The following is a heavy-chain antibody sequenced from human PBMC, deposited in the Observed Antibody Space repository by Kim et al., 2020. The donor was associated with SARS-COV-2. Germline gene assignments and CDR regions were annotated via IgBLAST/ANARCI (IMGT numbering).Heavy chain of an antibody. CDR3: TTHHVNYYDSSGYYYYAFDI. Sequence: GGSLRLSCAASGFTFSNAWMSWVRQAPGKGLEWVGRIKSKTDGGTTDYAAPVKGRFTISRDDSKNTLYLQMNSLKTEDTAVYYCTTHHVNYYDSSGYYYYAFDIWGQGTMVTVSS. J-gene: IGHJ3*02. CDR1: GFTFSNAW. CDR2: IKSKTDGGTT. V-gene: IGHV3-15*01. D-gene: IGHD3-22*01.